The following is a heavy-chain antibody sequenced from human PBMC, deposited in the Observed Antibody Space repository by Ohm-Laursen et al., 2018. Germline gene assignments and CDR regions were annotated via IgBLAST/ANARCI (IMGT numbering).Heavy chain of an antibody. J-gene: IGHJ3*01. Sequence: SETLSLTCAVSGGSISSYYWTWIRQPPGKGLEWIGYFFSSGSTNYNPSLKSRVTISLDTSRNQFSLKLSSVTAADTAVYYCARPYSSGWYGAFHFWGQGTMVTVSS. D-gene: IGHD6-19*01. V-gene: IGHV4-59*01. CDR1: GGSISSYY. CDR2: FFSSGST. CDR3: ARPYSSGWYGAFHF.